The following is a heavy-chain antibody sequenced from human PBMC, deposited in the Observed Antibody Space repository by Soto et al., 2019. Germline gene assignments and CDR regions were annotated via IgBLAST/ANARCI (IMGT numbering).Heavy chain of an antibody. CDR1: GFTFNSYW. Sequence: PXESLRLSCAASGFTFNSYWMTWVRQAPGKGLEWVANINTDGSQKHSVDSVKGRFTFSRDNAKNSLYLQMNSLRVEDTAVYYCARVSRRNTFDVWGQGTMVTVSS. CDR3: ARVSRRNTFDV. J-gene: IGHJ3*01. CDR2: INTDGSQK. V-gene: IGHV3-7*01.